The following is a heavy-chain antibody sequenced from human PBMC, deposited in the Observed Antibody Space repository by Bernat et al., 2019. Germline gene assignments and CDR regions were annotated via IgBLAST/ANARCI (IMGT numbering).Heavy chain of an antibody. CDR2: IYYSGST. Sequence: QLQLQESGPGLVKPSETLSLTCTVSGGPISSSSYYWGWIRQPPGKGLEWIGSIYYSGSTYYNPSLKSRVTISVDTSKNQFSLKLSSVTAADTAVYYCARRRTDYCDSSGLRYYYWYFDLWGRGTLVTVSS. D-gene: IGHD3-22*01. CDR1: GGPISSSSYY. CDR3: ARRRTDYCDSSGLRYYYWYFDL. J-gene: IGHJ2*01. V-gene: IGHV4-39*01.